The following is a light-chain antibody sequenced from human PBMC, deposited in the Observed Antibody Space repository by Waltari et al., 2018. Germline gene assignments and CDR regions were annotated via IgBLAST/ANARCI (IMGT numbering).Light chain of an antibody. J-gene: IGLJ2*01. CDR1: SLRTSY. V-gene: IGLV3-19*01. Sequence: SSGLTQDPAVSVALGQTIRITCRGDSLRTSYASWYQGKTGQAPVLVMFGKEKRPSGVPDRISGESSETTSSLIITGAQAEDEADYYCSSRNGRASQVVFAGGTKVTVL. CDR3: SSRNGRASQVV. CDR2: GKE.